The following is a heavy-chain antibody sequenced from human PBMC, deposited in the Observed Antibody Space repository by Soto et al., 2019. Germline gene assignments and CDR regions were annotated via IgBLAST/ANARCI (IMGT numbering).Heavy chain of an antibody. CDR3: ARDPYYYGSGSQTDV. V-gene: IGHV1-8*01. Sequence: QVQLVQSGAEVKKPGASVKVSCKASGYTFTSYDINWVRQATGQGLEWMGWMNPNSGNTGYAQKCQGRVTMTRTTSQSTAYRGLSSLSSEGTAVYYCARDPYYYGSGSQTDVWGQGTTVTVSS. CDR2: MNPNSGNT. D-gene: IGHD3-10*01. J-gene: IGHJ6*02. CDR1: GYTFTSYD.